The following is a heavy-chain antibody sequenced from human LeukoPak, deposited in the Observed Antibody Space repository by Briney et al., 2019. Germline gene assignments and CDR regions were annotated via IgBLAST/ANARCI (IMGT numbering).Heavy chain of an antibody. D-gene: IGHD5-12*01. CDR1: GDSVSTNSAA. CDR2: TYYRSKWYN. V-gene: IGHV6-1*01. J-gene: IGHJ4*02. CDR3: ARDKGGSGYDHLDS. Sequence: SQTLSLTCAISGDSVSTNSAAWNWIRQSPSRGIEWLGRTYYRSKWYNDYAVSVKSRITINPDTSKNQFSLQLNSVTPEDTAGYYCARDKGGSGYDHLDSWGQGTLVTVSS.